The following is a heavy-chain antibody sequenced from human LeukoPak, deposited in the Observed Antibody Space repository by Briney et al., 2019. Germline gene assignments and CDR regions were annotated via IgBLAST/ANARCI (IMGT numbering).Heavy chain of an antibody. CDR2: IYSSGST. CDR1: GDSISSGTYY. J-gene: IGHJ6*03. V-gene: IGHV4-61*02. CDR3: ARSRSESSTLYYYYYYMDV. Sequence: PSETLSLTCTVSGDSISSGTYYWTWIRQPAGKGLEWIGRIYSSGSTNYNPSLKSRVTISVDTSKNQFSLKLSSVTAADTAVHYCARSRSESSTLYYYYYYMDVWGKGTTVTVSS. D-gene: IGHD1-26*01.